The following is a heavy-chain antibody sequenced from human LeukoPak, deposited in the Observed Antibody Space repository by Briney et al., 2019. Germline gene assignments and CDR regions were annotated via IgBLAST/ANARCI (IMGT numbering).Heavy chain of an antibody. J-gene: IGHJ4*02. CDR3: AKGVGRPPGY. D-gene: IGHD1-14*01. CDR1: GGSFNTYY. CDR2: INHSGTT. V-gene: IGHV4-34*01. Sequence: SETLSLTCAVYGGSFNTYYWTWIRQPPGKGLEWIGDINHSGTTNYNPSLKSRVSMSVDTSNNQYSLRLTAVTAADTAIYYCAKGVGRPPGYWGQGTLVNVSS.